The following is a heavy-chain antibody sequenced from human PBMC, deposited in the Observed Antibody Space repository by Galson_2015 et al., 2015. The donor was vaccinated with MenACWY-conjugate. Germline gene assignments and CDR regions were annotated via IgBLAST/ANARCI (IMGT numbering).Heavy chain of an antibody. CDR3: ARIPTWGSSFGYFDY. CDR2: IKKDGSEK. D-gene: IGHD7-27*01. CDR1: GFTFRNYW. Sequence: FLRLSCAVSGFTFRNYWMTWVRQAPGKGLEWVASIKKDGSEKYYVGSVKGRFTISRDNTKNSMYLEMNSLRAADTAVYYCARIPTWGSSFGYFDYWGQGILVAVSS. V-gene: IGHV3-7*03. J-gene: IGHJ4*02.